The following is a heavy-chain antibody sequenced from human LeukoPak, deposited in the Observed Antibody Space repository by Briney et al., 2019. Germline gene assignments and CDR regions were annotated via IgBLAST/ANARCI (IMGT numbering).Heavy chain of an antibody. V-gene: IGHV4-61*01. CDR1: GGSVSSGSYY. J-gene: IGHJ4*02. CDR2: LYYGGST. Sequence: SETLSLTCTVSGGSVSSGSYYWSWIRQPPGNGLEWVGYLYYGGSTNYNPSLKSRVTISVDTSKNQFSLKLSSVTAADTAVYYCAREDRDYSSGWYDYWGQGTLVTVSS. CDR3: AREDRDYSSGWYDY. D-gene: IGHD6-19*01.